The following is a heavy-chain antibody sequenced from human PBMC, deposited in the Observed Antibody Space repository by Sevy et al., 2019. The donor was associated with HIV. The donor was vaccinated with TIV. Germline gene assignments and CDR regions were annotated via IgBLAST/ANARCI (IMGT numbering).Heavy chain of an antibody. CDR1: GFRFIVSW. V-gene: IGHV3-7*01. J-gene: IGHJ4*02. Sequence: GGSLRLSCAASGFRFIVSWMNWVRQAPGKGLEWVANIKPDGSDNHYVDSAEGRFTISRDNAKNSLFLQMNSLRVEDTAMYYCAQETFGRFDSWGQGTLVTVSS. CDR2: IKPDGSDN. D-gene: IGHD1-26*01. CDR3: AQETFGRFDS.